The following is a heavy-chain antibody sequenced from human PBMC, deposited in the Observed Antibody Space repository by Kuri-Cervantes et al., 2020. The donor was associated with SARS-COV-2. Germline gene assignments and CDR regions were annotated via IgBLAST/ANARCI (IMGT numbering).Heavy chain of an antibody. D-gene: IGHD3-10*01. Sequence: LRLSCTVAGGSISSYYWSWIRQPPGKGLEWIGYIYYSGSTNYNPSLKSRVTISVDTSKNQFSLKLSSVTAADTAVYYCARGHYYGSGHFDYWGQGTLVTVSS. CDR2: IYYSGST. CDR3: ARGHYYGSGHFDY. V-gene: IGHV4-59*12. J-gene: IGHJ4*02. CDR1: GGSISSYY.